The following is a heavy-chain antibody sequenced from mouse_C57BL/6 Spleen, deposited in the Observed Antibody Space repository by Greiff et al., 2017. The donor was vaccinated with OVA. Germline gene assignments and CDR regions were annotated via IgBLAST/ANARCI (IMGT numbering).Heavy chain of an antibody. Sequence: QVQLQQSGPELVKPGASVKISCKASGYAFSSSWMNWVKQRPGTGLEWIGRIYPGDGDTNYNGKFKGKATLTADKSSSTAYMQLSSLTSEDSAVYFCARSPYYGSSYWYFDVWGTGTTVTVSS. J-gene: IGHJ1*03. CDR1: GYAFSSSW. V-gene: IGHV1-82*01. D-gene: IGHD1-1*01. CDR2: IYPGDGDT. CDR3: ARSPYYGSSYWYFDV.